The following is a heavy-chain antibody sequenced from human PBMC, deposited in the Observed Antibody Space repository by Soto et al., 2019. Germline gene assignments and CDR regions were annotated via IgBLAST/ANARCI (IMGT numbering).Heavy chain of an antibody. J-gene: IGHJ6*02. CDR3: ARDSPDIVVVVAPIYYYYGMDV. D-gene: IGHD2-15*01. V-gene: IGHV3-48*02. Sequence: GGSLRLSCAASGFTFSSYSMNWVRQAPGKGLEWVSYISSSSSTIYYADSVKGRFTISRDNAKNSLYLQMNSLRDEDTAVYYCARDSPDIVVVVAPIYYYYGMDVWGQGTTVTVSS. CDR2: ISSSSSTI. CDR1: GFTFSSYS.